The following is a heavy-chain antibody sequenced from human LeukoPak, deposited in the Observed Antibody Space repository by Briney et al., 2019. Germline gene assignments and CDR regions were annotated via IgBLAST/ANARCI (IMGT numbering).Heavy chain of an antibody. CDR1: GFTFTGYS. CDR2: ISRDSSNI. D-gene: IGHD7-27*01. Sequence: GSLRLSCVASGFTFTGYSINWVRQAPGKGLEWVSYISRDSSNIYYADSVKGRFTISRDNAKNSLYLQVNSLRDEDTAVYYCARESYWGSGLKGFDSWGQGTLVTVSS. CDR3: ARESYWGSGLKGFDS. V-gene: IGHV3-48*02. J-gene: IGHJ4*02.